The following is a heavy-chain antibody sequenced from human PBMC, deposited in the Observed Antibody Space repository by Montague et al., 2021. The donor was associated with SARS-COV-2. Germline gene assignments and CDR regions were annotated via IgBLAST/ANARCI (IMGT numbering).Heavy chain of an antibody. CDR3: AKDDPMLKDSFDI. D-gene: IGHD3-10*02. Sequence: SLRLSCAASGFTFSSYGMHWVRQAPGKGLEWVAVISYDGSNKYYADSVKGRFTISRDNSKNTLYLQMNSLRAEDTAVYYCAKDDPMLKDSFDIWGQGTMVTDSP. V-gene: IGHV3-30*18. CDR2: ISYDGSNK. CDR1: GFTFSSYG. J-gene: IGHJ3*02.